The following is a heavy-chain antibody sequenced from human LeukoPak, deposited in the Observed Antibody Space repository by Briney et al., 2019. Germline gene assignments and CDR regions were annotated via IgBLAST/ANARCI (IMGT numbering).Heavy chain of an antibody. CDR1: GGSFSGYY. Sequence: SETLSLTCAVYGGSFSGYYWSWIRQPPGKGLEWIGEINHSGSTNYNPSLKSRVTISVDKSKNQFFLNLTSVTAADTAVYYCASPRAERSTWYAVDYWGQGILVTVSS. CDR3: ASPRAERSTWYAVDY. V-gene: IGHV4-34*01. D-gene: IGHD6-13*01. CDR2: INHSGST. J-gene: IGHJ4*02.